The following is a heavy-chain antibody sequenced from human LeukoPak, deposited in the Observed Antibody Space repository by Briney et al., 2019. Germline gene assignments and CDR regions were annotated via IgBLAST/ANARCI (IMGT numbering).Heavy chain of an antibody. J-gene: IGHJ3*02. D-gene: IGHD6-19*01. Sequence: ASVKVSCKASGYTLNTYGISWVRQAPGQGLEWMGWISAYDGNTNYAQNPQGRVTMTTDTSTRTAYMELRSLRSGDTAVYYCARWSYSSDWYFGTFDIWGQGTTVTISS. CDR1: GYTLNTYG. V-gene: IGHV1-18*01. CDR2: ISAYDGNT. CDR3: ARWSYSSDWYFGTFDI.